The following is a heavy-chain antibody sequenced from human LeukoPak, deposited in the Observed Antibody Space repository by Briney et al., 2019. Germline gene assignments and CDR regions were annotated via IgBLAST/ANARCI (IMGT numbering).Heavy chain of an antibody. V-gene: IGHV3-23*01. Sequence: PGGSLRLSCAASGFTFSSYGMSWVRQAPGKGLEWVSAISGSGGSTYYADSVKGRFTISRDNSKNTLYLQMNSLRAEGTAVYYCAKASGNYSAWFDPWGQGTLVTVSA. J-gene: IGHJ5*02. CDR2: ISGSGGST. CDR1: GFTFSSYG. D-gene: IGHD1-26*01. CDR3: AKASGNYSAWFDP.